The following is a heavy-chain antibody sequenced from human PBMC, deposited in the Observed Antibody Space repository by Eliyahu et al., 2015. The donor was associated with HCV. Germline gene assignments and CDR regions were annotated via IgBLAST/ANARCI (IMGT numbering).Heavy chain of an antibody. CDR3: AHRPRTPTRPAFLVASGGSCYFDY. CDR2: IYWNDDK. CDR1: GFSLSTSGVG. D-gene: IGHD2-15*01. Sequence: QITLKESGPTLVKPTQTLTLTCTFSGFSLSTSGVGVGWIRQPPGKALEWLALIYWNDDKRYSPSLKSRLTITKDTSKNQVVLTMTNMDPVDTATYYCAHRPRTPTRPAFLVASGGSCYFDYWGQGTLVTVSS. V-gene: IGHV2-5*01. J-gene: IGHJ4*02.